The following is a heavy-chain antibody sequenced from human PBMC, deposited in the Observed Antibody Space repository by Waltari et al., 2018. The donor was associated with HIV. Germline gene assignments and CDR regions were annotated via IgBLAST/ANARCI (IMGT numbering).Heavy chain of an antibody. CDR2: VNHSGNI. V-gene: IGHV4-34*01. CDR3: SREGYGGNPANNFDF. D-gene: IGHD5-12*01. Sequence: QVHLQQSGAGLLKPSETLSLTCTVSGGSFSGHYWSWIRQPPGQGLEWIGEVNHSGNINYNPSLKSRLIISVDTSKRQFSLRLKSVTAADTAVYYCSREGYGGNPANNFDFWGQGTLVSVSS. CDR1: GGSFSGHY. J-gene: IGHJ4*02.